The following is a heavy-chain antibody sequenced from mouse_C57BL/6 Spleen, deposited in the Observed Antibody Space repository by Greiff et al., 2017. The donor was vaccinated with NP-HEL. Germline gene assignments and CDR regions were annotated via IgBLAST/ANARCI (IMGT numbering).Heavy chain of an antibody. J-gene: IGHJ2*01. CDR1: GYAFSSSW. D-gene: IGHD2-14*01. V-gene: IGHV1-82*01. CDR2: IYPGDGDT. CDR3: ARSLGFYYFDY. Sequence: QVQLKQSGPELVKPGASVKISCKASGYAFSSSWMNWIKQRPGKGLEWIGRIYPGDGDTNYNGNFKGKATLTADKSSSTAYMQLSSLTSEDSAVYFCARSLGFYYFDYWGQGTTLTVSS.